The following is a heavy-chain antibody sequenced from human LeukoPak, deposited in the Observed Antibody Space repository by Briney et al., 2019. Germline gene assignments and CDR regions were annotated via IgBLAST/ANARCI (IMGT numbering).Heavy chain of an antibody. V-gene: IGHV4-34*01. Sequence: SETLSLTCAVYGGSFSGYYWSWIRQPPGKGLEWIGEINHSGSTNYNPSLKSRVTISVDTSKNQFSLKLSSVTAADTAVYYCARAVLWFGELFDYFDYWGQGTLVTVSS. CDR2: INHSGST. CDR3: ARAVLWFGELFDYFDY. D-gene: IGHD3-10*01. CDR1: GGSFSGYY. J-gene: IGHJ4*02.